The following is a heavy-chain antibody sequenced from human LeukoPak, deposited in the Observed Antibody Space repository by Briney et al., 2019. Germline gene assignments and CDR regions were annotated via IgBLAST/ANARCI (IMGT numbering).Heavy chain of an antibody. CDR1: GASLSSGYY. V-gene: IGHV4-38-2*01. D-gene: IGHD2-15*01. CDR2: IHSTGNT. Sequence: SETLSLTCAVSGASLSSGYYWAWVRQPPGKGLEWIASIHSTGNTYYNPPLKSRVTISLDPSKNHFSLTLKFVTAPDTAVYFCSSGRGHLFDDWGQGTLVTVSS. CDR3: SSGRGHLFDD. J-gene: IGHJ4*02.